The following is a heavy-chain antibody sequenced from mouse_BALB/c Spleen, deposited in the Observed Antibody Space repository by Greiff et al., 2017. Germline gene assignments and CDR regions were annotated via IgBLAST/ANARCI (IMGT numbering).Heavy chain of an antibody. D-gene: IGHD3-2*02. CDR1: GFSFTGYG. J-gene: IGHJ3*01. Sequence: VNVVESGPGLVAPSQSLSITCTVSGFSFTGYGVHWVRQPPGKGLEWLGVIWAGGSTNYNSALMSRLSISKANSKSQVFLKMNSLQTEDTAMYYCARDQGGLAWFAYWGQGTLVTVSA. V-gene: IGHV2-9*02. CDR3: ARDQGGLAWFAY. CDR2: IWAGGST.